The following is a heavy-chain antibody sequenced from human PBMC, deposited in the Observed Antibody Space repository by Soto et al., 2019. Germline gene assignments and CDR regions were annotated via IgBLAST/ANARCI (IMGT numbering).Heavy chain of an antibody. CDR1: GFTFSSYA. Sequence: EVQLLESGGGLVQPGGSLRLSCAASGFTFSSYARSWVRQAPGKGLEWVSAISGSGGSPYYADSVKGRFTISRDNSKNTLYLQMSSLGAEDTAVYYCAKGSSGWYERFDYWGQGTLVTVSS. CDR3: AKGSSGWYERFDY. CDR2: ISGSGGSP. J-gene: IGHJ4*02. V-gene: IGHV3-23*01. D-gene: IGHD6-19*01.